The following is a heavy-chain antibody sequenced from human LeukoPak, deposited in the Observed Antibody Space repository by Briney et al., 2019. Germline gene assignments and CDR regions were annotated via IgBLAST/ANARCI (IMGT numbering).Heavy chain of an antibody. D-gene: IGHD1-1*01. CDR2: ISAYNYKT. CDR3: ARDEAGTPPGAFDI. CDR1: GYTFTSYG. Sequence: ASVKVSCKASGYTFTSYGISWVRQAPGQGLEWMGWISAYNYKTYYAQKVQGRVTLTTDTSTNTAYMELKSLRAEDTAVYYCARDEAGTPPGAFDIWGQGTMVTVSS. J-gene: IGHJ3*02. V-gene: IGHV1-18*01.